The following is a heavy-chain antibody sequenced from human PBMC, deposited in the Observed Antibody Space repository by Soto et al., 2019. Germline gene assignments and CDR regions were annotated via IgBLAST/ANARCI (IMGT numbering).Heavy chain of an antibody. J-gene: IGHJ4*02. D-gene: IGHD3-22*01. CDR3: ARAKGYYHDSSGPFDY. Sequence: QTLXLTCAMSVDGVSGNSAAWNWIRQSPSRGLECLVRTYYRSQWLNHYADYVNVRITIKPDTSNSHFSLELDSVTHENTAVYYCARAKGYYHDSSGPFDYWGRGTLVTVSS. CDR1: VDGVSGNSAA. CDR2: TYYRSQWLN. V-gene: IGHV6-1*01.